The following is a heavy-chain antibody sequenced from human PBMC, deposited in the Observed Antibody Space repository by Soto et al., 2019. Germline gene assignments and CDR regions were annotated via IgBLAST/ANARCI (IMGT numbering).Heavy chain of an antibody. Sequence: APGKGLEWVSVIYSGGSTYYADSVKGRFTISRDNSKNTLYPQMNSLRAEDTAVYYCARSPYSYGPIDYWGQGTLVTVSS. CDR2: IYSGGST. V-gene: IGHV3-66*01. D-gene: IGHD5-18*01. J-gene: IGHJ4*02. CDR3: ARSPYSYGPIDY.